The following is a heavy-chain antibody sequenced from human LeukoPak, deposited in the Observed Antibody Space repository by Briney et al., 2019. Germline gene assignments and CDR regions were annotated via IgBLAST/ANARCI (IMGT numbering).Heavy chain of an antibody. CDR3: AKESVGATTGGFDY. CDR1: GFTFSSYA. CDR2: ISGSGGST. D-gene: IGHD1-26*01. Sequence: AGGSLRLSCAASGFTFSSYAMSWVRQAPGKGLEWVSAISGSGGSTYYADSVKGRFTISRDNSKNSLYLQMNSLRTEDTALYYCAKESVGATTGGFDYWGQGTLVTVSS. J-gene: IGHJ4*02. V-gene: IGHV3-23*01.